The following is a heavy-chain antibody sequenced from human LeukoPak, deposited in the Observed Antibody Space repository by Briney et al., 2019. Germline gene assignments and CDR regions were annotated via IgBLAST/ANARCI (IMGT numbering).Heavy chain of an antibody. CDR2: IYYSGST. CDR1: GGSISSSSYY. J-gene: IGHJ4*02. D-gene: IGHD3-22*01. V-gene: IGHV4-61*05. CDR3: ARTTRYYDSSGCFDF. Sequence: PSETLSLTCTVSGGSISSSSYYWSWIRQPPGKGLELIAYIYYSGSTNYNPSLKSRVTISVDTSKNQFSLKMSSVTAADTAVYYCARTTRYYDSSGCFDFWGQGTLVTVSS.